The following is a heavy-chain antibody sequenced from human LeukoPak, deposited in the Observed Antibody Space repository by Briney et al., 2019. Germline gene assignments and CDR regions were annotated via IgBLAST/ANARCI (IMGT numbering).Heavy chain of an antibody. CDR3: ARSAARGYDSSGYYYRN. Sequence: SETLSLTCTVSGGSISNNIYYWGWIRQPPGKGLEWIGNIHYTGSTYYNPSLKSRVTMSLDASKNQFSLKLSSVTAADTAVYYCARSAARGYDSSGYYYRNWGQGTLVTVSS. J-gene: IGHJ4*02. D-gene: IGHD3-22*01. CDR2: IHYTGST. CDR1: GGSISNNIYY. V-gene: IGHV4-39*07.